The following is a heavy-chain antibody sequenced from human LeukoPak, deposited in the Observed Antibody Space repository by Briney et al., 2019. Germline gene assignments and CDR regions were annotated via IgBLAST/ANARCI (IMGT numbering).Heavy chain of an antibody. J-gene: IGHJ4*02. V-gene: IGHV3-23*01. CDR1: GFTFSSYA. CDR2: ISGRGGST. Sequence: PGGSLRLSCAASGFTFSSYAMSWVRQAPGKGLEWVSAISGRGGSTYYADSVKGRFTISRDNSKNTLYLQMNSLRAEDTAVYYCAKDQGRIAAAGLFFDYWGQGTLVTVSS. D-gene: IGHD6-13*01. CDR3: AKDQGRIAAAGLFFDY.